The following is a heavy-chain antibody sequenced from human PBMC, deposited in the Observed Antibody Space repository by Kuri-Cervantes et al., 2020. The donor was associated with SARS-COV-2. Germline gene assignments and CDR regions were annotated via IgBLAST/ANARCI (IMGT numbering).Heavy chain of an antibody. V-gene: IGHV4-59*01. CDR1: GGSISSYY. D-gene: IGHD2-2*01. Sequence: SETLSLTCTVSGGSISSYYWSWNRQPAGKGLEWIGYIYYSGSTNYNPALKSRVTISVDTSKNQFSLKLSSVTAADTAVYYCARVHRGDIVVVPAAMFGYGMDVWGQGTTVTVSS. CDR2: IYYSGST. J-gene: IGHJ6*02. CDR3: ARVHRGDIVVVPAAMFGYGMDV.